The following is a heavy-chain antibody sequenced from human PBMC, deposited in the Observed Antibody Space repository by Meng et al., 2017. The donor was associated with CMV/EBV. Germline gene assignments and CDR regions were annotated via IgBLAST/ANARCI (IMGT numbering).Heavy chain of an antibody. CDR1: GFTFSSYS. V-gene: IGHV3-21*01. CDR3: ARDQYSSSSHYYHYGMDV. CDR2: ISSSSSYI. J-gene: IGHJ6*02. D-gene: IGHD6-6*01. Sequence: GGSLRLSCAASGFTFSSYSMNWVRQAPGKGLEWVSSISSSSSYIYYADSVKGRFTISRDNAKNSLYLQMNSLRAEDTAVYYCARDQYSSSSHYYHYGMDVWGQGTTVTVSS.